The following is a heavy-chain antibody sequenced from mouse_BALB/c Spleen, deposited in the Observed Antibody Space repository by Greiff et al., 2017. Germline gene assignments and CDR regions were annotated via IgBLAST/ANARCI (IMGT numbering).Heavy chain of an antibody. Sequence: EVNLVESGGGLVQPGGSRKLSCAASGFTFSSFGMHWVRQAPEKGLEWVAYISSGSSTIYYADTVKGRFTISRDNPKNTLFLQMTSLRSEDTAMYYCARSPTTVGAYWGQGTLVTVSA. CDR3: ARSPTTVGAY. V-gene: IGHV5-17*02. J-gene: IGHJ3*01. CDR1: GFTFSSFG. CDR2: ISSGSSTI. D-gene: IGHD1-1*01.